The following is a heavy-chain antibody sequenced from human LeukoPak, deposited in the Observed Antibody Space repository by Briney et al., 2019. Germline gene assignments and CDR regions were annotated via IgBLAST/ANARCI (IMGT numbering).Heavy chain of an antibody. Sequence: PSETLSLTCTVSGGSISSYYWSWIRQPPGKGLEWIGYIYYSGSTNYNPSLKSRVTISVDTSKNQFSLKLSSVTAADTAVYYCARVAEWIQLWYHFDYWGQGTLVTVSS. J-gene: IGHJ4*02. V-gene: IGHV4-59*01. CDR3: ARVAEWIQLWYHFDY. CDR1: GGSISSYY. CDR2: IYYSGST. D-gene: IGHD5-18*01.